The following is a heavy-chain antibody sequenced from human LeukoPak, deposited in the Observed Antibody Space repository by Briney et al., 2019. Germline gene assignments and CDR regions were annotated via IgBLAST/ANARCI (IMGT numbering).Heavy chain of an antibody. CDR1: GYTFTGYY. CDR3: ARAGYSYGYGYYYYMDV. J-gene: IGHJ6*03. Sequence: LGASVKVSCKASGYTFTGYYMHWVRQAPGQGLEWMVWINPNSGGTNYAQKFQGRVTMTRDTSISTAYMELSRLRSDDTAVYYCARAGYSYGYGYYYYMDVWGKGTTVTVSS. D-gene: IGHD5-18*01. CDR2: INPNSGGT. V-gene: IGHV1-2*03.